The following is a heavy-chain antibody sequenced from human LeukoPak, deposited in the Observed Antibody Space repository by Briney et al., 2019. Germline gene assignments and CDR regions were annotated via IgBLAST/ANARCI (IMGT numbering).Heavy chain of an antibody. D-gene: IGHD6-6*01. CDR2: ISYDGSNK. CDR1: GFTFSSYA. V-gene: IGHV3-30-3*01. J-gene: IGHJ4*02. Sequence: GGPLRLSCAASGFTFSSYAMHWVRQAPGKGLEWVAVISYDGSNKYYADSVKGRFTISRDNSKNTLYLQMNSLRAEDTAVYHCARAGPPYSSSELYYFDYWGQGTLVTVSS. CDR3: ARAGPPYSSSELYYFDY.